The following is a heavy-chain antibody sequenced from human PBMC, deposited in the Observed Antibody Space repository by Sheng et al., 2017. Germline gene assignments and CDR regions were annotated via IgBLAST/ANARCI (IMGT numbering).Heavy chain of an antibody. CDR1: GGTFSSYT. CDR2: IIPILGIA. CDR3: ASSHLEAYYYYMDV. Sequence: QVQLVQSGAEVKKPGSSVKVSCKASGGTFSSYTISWVRQAPGQGLEWMGRIIPILGIANYAQKFQGRVTITADKSTSTAYMELSSLRSEDTAVYYCASSHLEAYYYYMDVWGKGTTVTVSS. V-gene: IGHV1-69*02. J-gene: IGHJ6*03.